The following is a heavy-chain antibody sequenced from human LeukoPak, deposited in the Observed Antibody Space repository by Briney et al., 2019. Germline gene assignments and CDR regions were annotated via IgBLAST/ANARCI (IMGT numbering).Heavy chain of an antibody. Sequence: SETLSLTCTVSGSSISSGGYYWSWIRQHPGKGLEWIGYIYYSGSTYYNPSLKSRATISVDTSKNQFSLKLSSVTAADTAVYYCARDPLGNGSYDWGQGTLVTVSS. CDR2: IYYSGST. CDR3: ARDPLGNGSYD. V-gene: IGHV4-31*03. D-gene: IGHD1-26*01. J-gene: IGHJ4*02. CDR1: GSSISSGGYY.